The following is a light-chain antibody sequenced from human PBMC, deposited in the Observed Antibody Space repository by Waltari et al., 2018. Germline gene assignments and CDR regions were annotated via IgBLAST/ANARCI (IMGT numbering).Light chain of an antibody. V-gene: IGKV1-39*01. CDR1: QSIRNY. J-gene: IGKJ2*01. CDR3: QQSYSSPYT. CDR2: ADS. Sequence: DIQMTQSPSSLSASVGDRVTITCRASQSIRNYLTWYQQKPGKVPELLIYADSSLQGVVPSRFSGSGSGTEFTLTISSLQPEDFATYYCQQSYSSPYTFGQGTTLHIK.